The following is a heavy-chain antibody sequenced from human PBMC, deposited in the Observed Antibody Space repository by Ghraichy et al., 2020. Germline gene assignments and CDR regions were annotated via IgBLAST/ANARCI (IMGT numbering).Heavy chain of an antibody. D-gene: IGHD4/OR15-4a*01. CDR1: GFTASGDY. CDR2: IFPGGDT. CDR3: ARDDYGSKANAFDI. Sequence: GGSLRLSCAASGFTASGDYISWVRQAPGKGLEWVSVIFPGGDTYYADSMKDRFTISRDNSKNTLDLQMNSLRAGDTAVYYCARDDYGSKANAFDIWGQGTMFTVSS. V-gene: IGHV3-66*01. J-gene: IGHJ3*02.